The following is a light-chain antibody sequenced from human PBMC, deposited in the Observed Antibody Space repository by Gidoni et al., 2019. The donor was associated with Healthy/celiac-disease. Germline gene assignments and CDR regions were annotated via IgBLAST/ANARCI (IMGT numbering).Light chain of an antibody. J-gene: IGKJ4*01. V-gene: IGKV3-20*01. CDR2: GAS. CDR1: HSVSSSY. CDR3: QQYGSSPLT. Sequence: EIALSQSPATLPLSPVERATLSCRASHSVSSSYLAWYQQKPGQAPRLLIYGASSRATGIPDRFSGSGSGTDFTLTISRLEPEDFAVYYCQQYGSSPLTFGGGTKVEIK.